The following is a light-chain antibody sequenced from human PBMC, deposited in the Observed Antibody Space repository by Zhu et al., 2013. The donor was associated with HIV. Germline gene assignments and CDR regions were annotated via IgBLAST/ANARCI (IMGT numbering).Light chain of an antibody. CDR3: QQYESLPYT. V-gene: IGKV4-1*01. J-gene: IGKJ2*01. CDR1: QTLLYSPNNRNS. CDR2: WAS. Sequence: DIVLAQSPDSLTSPVGARVTISCESSQTLLYSPNNRNSLAWYQHKSGQPPKLLISWASTRESGVPERFSGSGSVTNFSLSISRLQAEDVATYFCQQYESLPYTFGQGTKVQI.